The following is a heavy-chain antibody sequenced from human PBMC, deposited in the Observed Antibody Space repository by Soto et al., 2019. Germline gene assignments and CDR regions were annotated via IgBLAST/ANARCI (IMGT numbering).Heavy chain of an antibody. Sequence: SSETLSLTCPVSCGSIRSYYWRWIRQPAGKGLEWIGRIYTSGSTNYNPPLKSRVTMSVDTYKNKFSLKLSSVTAADTAVYYCARDLITMVRGVIGWFETWGQGTLATV. D-gene: IGHD3-10*01. CDR1: CGSIRSYY. CDR2: IYTSGST. V-gene: IGHV4-4*07. CDR3: ARDLITMVRGVIGWFET. J-gene: IGHJ5*02.